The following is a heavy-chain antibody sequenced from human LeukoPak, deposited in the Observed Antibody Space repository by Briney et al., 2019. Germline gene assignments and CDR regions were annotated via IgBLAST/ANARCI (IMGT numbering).Heavy chain of an antibody. Sequence: VASVKVSCKASGYTFTSYGISWVRQAPGQGLEWMGWISAYNGNTNYVRKLQGRVTMTTDTSTSTAYMELRSLRSDDTAVYYCARPGGLGYCSGGSCYGTGGNWFDPWGQGTLVTVSS. D-gene: IGHD2-15*01. CDR3: ARPGGLGYCSGGSCYGTGGNWFDP. CDR2: ISAYNGNT. CDR1: GYTFTSYG. V-gene: IGHV1-18*01. J-gene: IGHJ5*02.